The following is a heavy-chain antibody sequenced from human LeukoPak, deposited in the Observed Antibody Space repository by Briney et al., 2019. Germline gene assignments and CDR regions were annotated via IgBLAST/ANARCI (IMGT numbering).Heavy chain of an antibody. Sequence: SSETLSLTCTVSGGSISSSSYFWDWIRQPPGKGLEWIGSIFHTGITYYNPSLRSRVTMSLDTSKNQFSLKLSSVTAADTAVYYCVRERWQDRDFDYWGQGTLVTVSS. J-gene: IGHJ4*02. CDR1: GGSISSSSYF. V-gene: IGHV4-39*02. CDR3: VRERWQDRDFDY. CDR2: IFHTGIT. D-gene: IGHD5-24*01.